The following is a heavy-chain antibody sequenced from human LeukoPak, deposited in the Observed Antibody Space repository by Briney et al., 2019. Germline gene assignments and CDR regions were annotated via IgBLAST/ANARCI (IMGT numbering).Heavy chain of an antibody. D-gene: IGHD3-10*01. CDR1: GFNLRSYG. J-gene: IGHJ3*01. CDR3: AKELIGHYYGSGDAFDL. Sequence: TGTSLRLSCVVSGFNLRSYGIHWVRQAPGKGLEWVARISHDGSSTDYADSVKGRLTISRDTSQSTVFLQMNGLRAEDTAIYYCAKELIGHYYGSGDAFDLWGQGTLVIVSS. V-gene: IGHV3-30*18. CDR2: ISHDGSST.